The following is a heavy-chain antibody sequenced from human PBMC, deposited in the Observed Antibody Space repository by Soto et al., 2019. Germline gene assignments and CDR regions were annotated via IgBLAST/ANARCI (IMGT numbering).Heavy chain of an antibody. D-gene: IGHD3-10*01. CDR2: ISSSSSYI. CDR1: GFTFSSYS. Sequence: LRLSCAASGFTFSSYSMNWVRQAPGKGLEWVSSISSSSSYIYYADSVKGRFTISRDNAKNSLYLQMNSLRAEDTAVYYCARDPWFGDYGMDVWGQGTTVTVSS. V-gene: IGHV3-21*01. CDR3: ARDPWFGDYGMDV. J-gene: IGHJ6*02.